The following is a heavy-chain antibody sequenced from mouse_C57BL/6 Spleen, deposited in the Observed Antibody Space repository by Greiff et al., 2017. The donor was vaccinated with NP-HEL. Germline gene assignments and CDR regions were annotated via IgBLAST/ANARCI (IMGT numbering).Heavy chain of an antibody. D-gene: IGHD1-1*01. CDR3: ARWGTTVVTPYFDY. CDR1: GYTFTDYN. CDR2: INPNNGGT. J-gene: IGHJ2*01. Sequence: EVKVVESGPELVKPGASVKIPCKASGYTFTDYNMDWVKQSYGKSLEWIGDINPNNGGTIYNQKFKGKATLTVDKSSSTAYMELRSLTSEDTAVYYCARWGTTVVTPYFDYWGQGTTLTVSS. V-gene: IGHV1-18*01.